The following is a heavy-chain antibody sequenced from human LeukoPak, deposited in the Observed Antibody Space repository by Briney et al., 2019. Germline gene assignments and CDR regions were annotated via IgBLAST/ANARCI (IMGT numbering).Heavy chain of an antibody. CDR1: GGSISSSSYY. CDR2: IYYSGST. J-gene: IGHJ4*02. CDR3: ARDGVKSTG. D-gene: IGHD2-8*01. V-gene: IGHV4-39*07. Sequence: SETLSLTCTVSGGSISSSSYYWGWIRQPPGKGLEWIGSIYYSGSTYYNPSLKSRVTISVDTSKNQFSLKLSSVTAADTAVYYCARDGVKSTGWGQGTLVTVSS.